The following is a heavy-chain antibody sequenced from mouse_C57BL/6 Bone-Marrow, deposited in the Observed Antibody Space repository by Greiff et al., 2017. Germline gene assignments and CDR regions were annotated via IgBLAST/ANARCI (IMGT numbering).Heavy chain of an antibody. V-gene: IGHV5-16*01. CDR3: ARVGTVVAHWYVDV. J-gene: IGHJ1*03. D-gene: IGHD1-1*01. CDR2: INYDGSST. CDR1: GFTFSDYY. Sequence: EVHLVESEGGLVQPGSSMKLSCTASGFTFSDYYMAWVRQVPEKGLEWVANINYDGSSTYYLDSLKSRFIISRDNAKNILYLQMSSLKSEDTATYYCARVGTVVAHWYVDVWGTGTTVTVSS.